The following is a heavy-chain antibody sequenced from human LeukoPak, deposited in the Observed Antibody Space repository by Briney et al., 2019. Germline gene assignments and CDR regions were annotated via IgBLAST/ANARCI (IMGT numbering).Heavy chain of an antibody. CDR3: ARGYDLEVDIVVVPAAIPSYGMDV. CDR1: GFTFSSYS. CDR2: ISSSSSTI. J-gene: IGHJ6*02. D-gene: IGHD2-2*01. V-gene: IGHV3-48*02. Sequence: PGGSLRLSCAASGFTFSSYSMNWVRQAPGKGLEWVSYISSSSSTIYYADSVKGRFTISRDNAKNSLYLQMNSLRDEDTAVYYCARGYDLEVDIVVVPAAIPSYGMDVWGQGTTVTVSS.